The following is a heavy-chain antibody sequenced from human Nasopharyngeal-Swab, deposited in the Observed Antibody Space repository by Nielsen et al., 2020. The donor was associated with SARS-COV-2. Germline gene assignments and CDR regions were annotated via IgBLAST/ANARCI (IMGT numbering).Heavy chain of an antibody. Sequence: GESLKISCAASGFTYWMIWVRQPPGKGLEWVANITQGGSEQFYVDSVKGRFTISRDDAKNSVYLQMNSLRAEDTAVYYCVRHGHYTFDSWGQGSLVTVSP. CDR1: GFTYW. V-gene: IGHV3-7*04. J-gene: IGHJ4*02. D-gene: IGHD4-11*01. CDR2: ITQGGSEQ. CDR3: VRHGHYTFDS.